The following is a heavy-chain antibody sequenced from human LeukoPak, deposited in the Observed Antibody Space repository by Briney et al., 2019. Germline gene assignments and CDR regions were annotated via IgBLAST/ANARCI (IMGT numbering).Heavy chain of an antibody. CDR1: GYTFTSYD. V-gene: IGHV1-8*01. CDR2: MNPNSGNT. J-gene: IGHJ4*02. Sequence: GASVKVSCKASGYTFTSYDINWVRQATGQGLEWMGWMNPNSGNTGYALKFQGRVTMTRNTSISTAYMELSSLRSEDTAAYYCARGVVVPAATTFDYWGQGTLVTVSS. D-gene: IGHD2-2*01. CDR3: ARGVVVPAATTFDY.